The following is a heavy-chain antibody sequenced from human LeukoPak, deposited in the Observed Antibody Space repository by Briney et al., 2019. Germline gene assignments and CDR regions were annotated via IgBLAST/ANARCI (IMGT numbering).Heavy chain of an antibody. CDR3: ASSGYYGSRGMDV. D-gene: IGHD3-22*01. J-gene: IGHJ6*02. CDR2: IYTSGST. CDR1: GGSISSYY. V-gene: IGHV4-4*09. Sequence: PSETLSLTCTVSGGSISSYYWSWIRQPPGKGLEWIGYIYTSGSTNYNPSLKSRVTISVDTSKNQFSLKLSSVTAADTAVYYCASSGYYGSRGMDVWGQGTTVTVFS.